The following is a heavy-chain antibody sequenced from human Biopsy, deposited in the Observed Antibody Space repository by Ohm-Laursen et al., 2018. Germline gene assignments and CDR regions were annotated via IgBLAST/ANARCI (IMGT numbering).Heavy chain of an antibody. Sequence: SVKVSCKGSEFSFSRYDMHWVRQAPGRGLEWLGIISPSGGGTMDTQKFQDRLTMTRDTSTSTVHMELKSLKSEDTAVYYCAIFEGYSDDNLDYEHYGMDVWGQGTTVTVSS. V-gene: IGHV1-46*01. D-gene: IGHD1-26*01. J-gene: IGHJ6*02. CDR1: EFSFSRYD. CDR3: AIFEGYSDDNLDYEHYGMDV. CDR2: ISPSGGGT.